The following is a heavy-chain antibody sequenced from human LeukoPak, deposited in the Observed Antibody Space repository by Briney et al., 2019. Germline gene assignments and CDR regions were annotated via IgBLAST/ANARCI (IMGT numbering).Heavy chain of an antibody. D-gene: IGHD2-2*01. Sequence: SETLSLTCSVSGGSFSSSSFYWAWIRQPPEKGLEWIGEINHSGSTNYNPSLKSRVTISVDTSKNRFSLKLSSVTAADTAVYYCARGGYCSSTSCYFFDYWGQGILVTVSS. V-gene: IGHV4-39*07. CDR3: ARGGYCSSTSCYFFDY. J-gene: IGHJ4*02. CDR1: GGSFSSSSFY. CDR2: INHSGST.